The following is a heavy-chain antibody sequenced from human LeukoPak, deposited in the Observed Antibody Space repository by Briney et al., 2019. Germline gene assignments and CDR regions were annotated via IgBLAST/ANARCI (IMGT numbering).Heavy chain of an antibody. D-gene: IGHD5-24*01. CDR1: GGSISSYY. V-gene: IGHV4-59*01. CDR3: AREVYKLYNWFDP. J-gene: IGHJ5*02. Sequence: TSETLSLTCTVSGGSISSYYWSWIRQPPGKGLEWIGYIYYSGSTNYNPSLKSRVTISVDTSKNQFSLKLSSVTAADTAVYYCAREVYKLYNWFDPWGQGTLVTVSS. CDR2: IYYSGST.